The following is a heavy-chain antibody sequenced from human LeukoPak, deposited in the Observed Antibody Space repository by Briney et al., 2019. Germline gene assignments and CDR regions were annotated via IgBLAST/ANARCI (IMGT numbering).Heavy chain of an antibody. CDR1: GGSISSYY. V-gene: IGHV4-59*01. CDR3: ARVRLGYSGYDYRNPYYYGMDV. CDR2: IYYSGST. Sequence: SETLSLTCTVSGGSISSYYWSWIRQPPGKGLEWIGYIYYSGSTNYNPSLKSRVTISVDTSKNQFSLKLSSVTAADTAVYHCARVRLGYSGYDYRNPYYYGMDVWGQGTTVTVSS. J-gene: IGHJ6*02. D-gene: IGHD5-12*01.